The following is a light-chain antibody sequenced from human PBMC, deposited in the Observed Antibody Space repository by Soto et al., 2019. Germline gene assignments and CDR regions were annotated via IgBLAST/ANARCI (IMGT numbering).Light chain of an antibody. J-gene: IGLJ2*01. CDR2: EVN. Sequence: QSVLTQPASVSGSPGQSITISCTGTSSNVGSYKLVSWYQQHPGKAPKLMIFEVNKRPSGVSNRFSGSKSGNTASLTISELQAEDEADYYCSSYTSRSTPVFGGGTKLTVL. V-gene: IGLV2-14*02. CDR3: SSYTSRSTPV. CDR1: SSNVGSYKL.